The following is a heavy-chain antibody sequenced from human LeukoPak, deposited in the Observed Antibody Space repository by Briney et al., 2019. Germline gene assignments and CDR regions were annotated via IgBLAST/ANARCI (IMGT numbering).Heavy chain of an antibody. CDR2: MYYSGST. D-gene: IGHD2-21*01. V-gene: IGHV4-39*01. CDR3: ARSLHISAPFDV. J-gene: IGHJ4*02. Sequence: SETLSLTCTVSGGSISSGSYYWGWIRQPPGKGLEWIGSMYYSGSTDYNPSLKSRVTISVDTSKNQFSLKLSSVTAADTAVYYCARSLHISAPFDVWGQGTLVTVSS. CDR1: GGSISSGSYY.